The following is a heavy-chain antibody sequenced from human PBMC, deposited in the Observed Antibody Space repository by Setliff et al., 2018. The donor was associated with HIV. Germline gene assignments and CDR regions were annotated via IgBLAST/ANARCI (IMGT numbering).Heavy chain of an antibody. J-gene: IGHJ5*02. Sequence: PGGSLRLSCAASGFTFRLYGMHWVRRAPGKGLEWVASIQFDGKNQYYSESVKGRFTISRDNSKSAVDLQMNSLTSEDAAIYYCARGGKVISDNWFDPWGQGTLVTVSS. CDR1: GFTFRLYG. V-gene: IGHV3-30*02. CDR2: IQFDGKNQ. D-gene: IGHD3-22*01. CDR3: ARGGKVISDNWFDP.